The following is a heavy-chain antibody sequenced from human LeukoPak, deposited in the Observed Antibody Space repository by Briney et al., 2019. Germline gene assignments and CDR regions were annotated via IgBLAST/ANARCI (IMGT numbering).Heavy chain of an antibody. J-gene: IGHJ5*02. V-gene: IGHV5-51*01. CDR3: ARSGSYFNWFDP. CDR1: GYSFINYW. Sequence: GESLKISCKGSGYSFINYWIGWVRQMPGKGLEWMGIIYPGDSETRYSPSFQGQVTISADKSISTAYLQWSGLKASDTAIYYCARSGSYFNWFDPWGQGTLVTVSS. CDR2: IYPGDSET. D-gene: IGHD1-26*01.